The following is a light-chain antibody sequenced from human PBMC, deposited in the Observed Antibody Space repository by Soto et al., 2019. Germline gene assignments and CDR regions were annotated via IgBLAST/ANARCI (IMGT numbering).Light chain of an antibody. CDR2: DAS. CDR3: QQYDDLPLT. J-gene: IGKJ4*01. Sequence: DIQMTQSPSTLSASVGDGVTITCRASQRISTWLAWYQQKPGKAPKLLIYDASNLESGVPSRFSGSGSGTDFSFTISSLQPEDIATYFCQQYDDLPLTFGGGTKVDIK. CDR1: QRISTW. V-gene: IGKV1-33*01.